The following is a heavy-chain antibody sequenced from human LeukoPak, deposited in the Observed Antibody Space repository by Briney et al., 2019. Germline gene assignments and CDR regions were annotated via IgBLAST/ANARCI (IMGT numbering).Heavy chain of an antibody. CDR2: IIPIFGTA. Sequence: SVKVSCKASGGTFSSYAISWVRQAPGQGLEWMGGIIPIFGTANYAQKFQGRVTITADESTSTAYMELSSLRSEDTAVCYCARVCSGGSCYSPHYYYYGMDVWGQGTTVTVSS. V-gene: IGHV1-69*13. J-gene: IGHJ6*02. CDR3: ARVCSGGSCYSPHYYYYGMDV. D-gene: IGHD2-15*01. CDR1: GGTFSSYA.